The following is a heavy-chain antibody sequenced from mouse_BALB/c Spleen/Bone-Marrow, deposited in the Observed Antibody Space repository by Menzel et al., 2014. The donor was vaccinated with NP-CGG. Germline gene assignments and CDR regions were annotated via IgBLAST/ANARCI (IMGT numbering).Heavy chain of an antibody. CDR2: INSDSSTI. V-gene: IGHV4-1*02. Sequence: EVHLVESGGGLVQPGGSLKLSCAASGFDFSRYWMSWVRQAPGKGLEWIGEINSDSSTINYTPSLKDKFIISRDNAKNTLYLQMSKVRSEDTALYYCARQGYYGKGDYWGQGTTLTVSS. J-gene: IGHJ2*01. CDR1: GFDFSRYW. CDR3: ARQGYYGKGDY. D-gene: IGHD2-1*01.